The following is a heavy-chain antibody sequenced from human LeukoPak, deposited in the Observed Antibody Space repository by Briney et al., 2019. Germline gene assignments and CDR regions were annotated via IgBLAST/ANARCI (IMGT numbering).Heavy chain of an antibody. D-gene: IGHD1-1*01. CDR3: ARGGNWNEPFDY. CDR2: ISTYNGNT. Sequence: GASVKVSCKASGYIFTKYGVSWVRQAPGQGLEWMAWISTYNGNTNYAQKLQGRVTMTTDTSTSTAYMEVRSLRSDDTAVYYCARGGNWNEPFDYWGQGTLVTVSS. CDR1: GYIFTKYG. J-gene: IGHJ4*02. V-gene: IGHV1-18*01.